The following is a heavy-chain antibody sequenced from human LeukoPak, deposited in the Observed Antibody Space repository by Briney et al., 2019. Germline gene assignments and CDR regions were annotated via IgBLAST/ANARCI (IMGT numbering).Heavy chain of an antibody. J-gene: IGHJ3*02. CDR3: AREPYSYGCFDI. Sequence: PGGSLRLSCAASGFTFSSYAMHWVRQAPGKGLEWVAVISYDGSNKYYADSVKGRFTISRDNSKNTLYLQMNSLRAEDTAVYYCAREPYSYGCFDIWGQGTMVTVSS. D-gene: IGHD5-18*01. CDR2: ISYDGSNK. CDR1: GFTFSSYA. V-gene: IGHV3-30*04.